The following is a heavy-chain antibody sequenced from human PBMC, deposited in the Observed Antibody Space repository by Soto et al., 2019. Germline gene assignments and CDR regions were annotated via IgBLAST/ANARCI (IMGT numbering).Heavy chain of an antibody. CDR3: AREPLT. J-gene: IGHJ4*02. CDR1: CGSISSVGYY. CDR2: IYYIGIX. V-gene: IGHV4-31*01. Sequence: SETLSLTCTVSCGSISSVGYYWNWIRQHPGKCLEWIGYIYYIGIXXYNPSLKXXVSISVDTSNXQFSLXLISVTAADTAVYYCAREPLTWGQGTLVTVSS.